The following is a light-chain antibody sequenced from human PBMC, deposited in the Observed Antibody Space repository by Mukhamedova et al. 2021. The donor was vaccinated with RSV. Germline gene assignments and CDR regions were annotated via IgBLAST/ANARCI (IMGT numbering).Light chain of an antibody. Sequence: QGDSLRSYYASWYQQKPGQAPVLVIYGKNNRPSGIPDRFSGSSSGNTASLTITGAQAEDEADYYCNSRDSSGNHYVFGTGPKVT. CDR2: GKN. CDR3: NSRDSSGNHYV. J-gene: IGLJ1*01. CDR1: SLRSYY. V-gene: IGLV3-19*01.